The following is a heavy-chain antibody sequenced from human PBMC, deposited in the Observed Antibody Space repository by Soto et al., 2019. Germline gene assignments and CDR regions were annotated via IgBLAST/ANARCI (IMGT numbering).Heavy chain of an antibody. D-gene: IGHD3-3*01. Sequence: SETLSLTCAFSGGSISSSNWWIWVRQPPGKGLEWIGEIYHSGSTNYNPSLKSRVTISVDKSKNQFSLKLSSVTAADTAVYYCARNLAPDFWSGYYNGPLDYWGQGTLVTVSS. CDR1: GGSISSSNW. V-gene: IGHV4-4*02. J-gene: IGHJ4*02. CDR3: ARNLAPDFWSGYYNGPLDY. CDR2: IYHSGST.